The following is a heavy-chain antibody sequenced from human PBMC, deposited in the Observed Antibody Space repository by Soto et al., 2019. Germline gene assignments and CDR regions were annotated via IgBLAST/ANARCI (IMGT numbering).Heavy chain of an antibody. D-gene: IGHD4-17*01. CDR1: GGTFSSYT. V-gene: IGHV1-69*02. J-gene: IGHJ4*02. Sequence: SVKVSCKASGGTFSSYTISWVRQAPGQGLEWMGRIIPILGIANYAQKFQGRVTITADKSTSTAYMELSSLRSEDAAVYYCARNHGDYLDFDYWGQGTLVTVSS. CDR3: ARNHGDYLDFDY. CDR2: IIPILGIA.